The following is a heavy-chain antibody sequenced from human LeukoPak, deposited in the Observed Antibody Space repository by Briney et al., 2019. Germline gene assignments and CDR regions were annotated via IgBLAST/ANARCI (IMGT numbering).Heavy chain of an antibody. D-gene: IGHD4-23*01. CDR2: INPSGGST. CDR1: GYTFTSYY. CDR3: ARAPGGGGEPDYGGNTPYWYFDL. Sequence: ASVKVSCKASGYTFTSYYMHWVRQAPGQGLEWMGIINPSGGSTSYAQKFQGRVTMTRDTSTSTVYMELSSLRSEDTAVYYCARAPGGGGEPDYGGNTPYWYFDLWGRGTLVTVSS. V-gene: IGHV1-46*01. J-gene: IGHJ2*01.